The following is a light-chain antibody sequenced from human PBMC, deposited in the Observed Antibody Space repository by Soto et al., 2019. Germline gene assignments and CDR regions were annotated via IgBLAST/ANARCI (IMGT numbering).Light chain of an antibody. J-gene: IGLJ1*01. CDR3: QSYDSSLSAPYV. V-gene: IGLV1-40*01. CDR1: SSKIGAGYG. CDR2: GNN. Sequence: QSVLTQPPSVSGAPGQRVTISCTGSSSKIGAGYGVHWYQHLPGTAPKLLIYGNNNRPPGVPDRFSASKSGPSASLAITVLQADDEADYYCQSYDSSLSAPYVFGTGTKVTVL.